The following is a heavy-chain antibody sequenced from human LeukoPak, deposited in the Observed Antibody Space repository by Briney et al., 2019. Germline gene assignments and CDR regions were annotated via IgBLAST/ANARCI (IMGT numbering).Heavy chain of an antibody. Sequence: GGSLRLSCAASGFTFSTFTMNWVRQAPGKGLEWVSSISSSNDYIYYADSVKGRFTISRDNSKNTLYLQMNSSRAEDTGVYYCAQDYSSSSLGDYWGQGTLVTVSS. CDR2: ISSSNDYI. CDR3: AQDYSSSSLGDY. V-gene: IGHV3-21*04. D-gene: IGHD6-6*01. CDR1: GFTFSTFT. J-gene: IGHJ4*02.